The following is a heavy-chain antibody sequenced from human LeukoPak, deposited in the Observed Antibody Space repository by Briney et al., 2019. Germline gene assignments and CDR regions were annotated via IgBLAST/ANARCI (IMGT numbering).Heavy chain of an antibody. V-gene: IGHV4-59*08. CDR1: GDSITNPY. CDR2: ISYGGST. D-gene: IGHD4-17*01. CDR3: AKRIIEARENGDSNWLDP. Sequence: SETLSLTCTVSGDSITNPYWNWIRQPPGRGLEWIGRISYGGSTNYNPSLKSRVIISRDTSKNQFSLELTSVTAADTAIYYCAKRIIEARENGDSNWLDPWGQGTLVTVSS. J-gene: IGHJ5*01.